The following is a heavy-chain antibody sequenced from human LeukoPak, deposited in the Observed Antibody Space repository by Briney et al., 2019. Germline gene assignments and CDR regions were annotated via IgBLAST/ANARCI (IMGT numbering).Heavy chain of an antibody. CDR1: GFTFRSYS. CDR3: ARDRRSSTSLFDY. J-gene: IGHJ4*02. CDR2: ISSSSSYI. Sequence: GGSLRLSCAASGFTFRSYSMNWVRQAPGKGLEWVSSISSSSSYIYYADSVKGRFTISRDNAKNSLYLQMNSLRAEDTAVYYCARDRRSSTSLFDYWGQGTLVTVSS. V-gene: IGHV3-21*01. D-gene: IGHD2-2*01.